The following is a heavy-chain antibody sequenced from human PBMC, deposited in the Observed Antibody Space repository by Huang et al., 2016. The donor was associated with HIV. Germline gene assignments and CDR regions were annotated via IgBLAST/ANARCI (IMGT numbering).Heavy chain of an antibody. Sequence: QQQLQQWGAGLLKPSETLSLTCAVYGGSFTNYYWGWIRQPPGKGLEWIGEINNGGDRHDCPCLKSGDTISWDKSKNQVSLKLTSVSAADTAVYYCVRGPRYVSADWYARLRNYWFFDLWGRGSLVSVSS. J-gene: IGHJ2*01. V-gene: IGHV4-34*01. CDR1: GGSFTNYY. CDR2: INNGGDR. D-gene: IGHD3-9*01. CDR3: VRGPRYVSADWYARLRNYWFFDL.